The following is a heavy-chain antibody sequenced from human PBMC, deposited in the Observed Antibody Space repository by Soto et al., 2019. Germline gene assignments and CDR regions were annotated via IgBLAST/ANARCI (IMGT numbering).Heavy chain of an antibody. CDR1: GFTFSDYY. V-gene: IGHV3-11*05. CDR3: ARFKGSGWSDYYGMEV. D-gene: IGHD6-19*01. Sequence: QVQLVESGGGLVKPGGSLRLSCAASGFTFSDYYMSWIRQAPGKGLEWVSYISSSSSYTNYADSVKGRFTISRDNAKNXLYLQRNSLRAEDTAVYYCARFKGSGWSDYYGMEVWGQGTTVTVSS. J-gene: IGHJ6*02. CDR2: ISSSSSYT.